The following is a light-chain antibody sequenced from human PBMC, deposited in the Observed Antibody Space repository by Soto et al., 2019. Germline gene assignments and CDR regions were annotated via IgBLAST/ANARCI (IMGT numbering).Light chain of an antibody. CDR3: QQRSNWPLT. CDR2: DVS. J-gene: IGKJ4*01. Sequence: EIVLTQSPATLSLSPGERATLSCRASQSVGSSLAWYQQKPGQAPRLLIYDVSNRATGIPARFSGSGSGTHFTLSISNLAPEDFAVYYCQQRSNWPLTFGGGTKVEIK. V-gene: IGKV3-11*01. CDR1: QSVGSS.